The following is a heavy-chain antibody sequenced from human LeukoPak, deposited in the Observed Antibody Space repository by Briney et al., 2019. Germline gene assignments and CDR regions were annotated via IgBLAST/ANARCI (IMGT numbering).Heavy chain of an antibody. CDR3: ARDRAAAGRDAFDI. CDR2: IWYDGSNK. D-gene: IGHD6-13*01. Sequence: GGSLRLSCAASGFTFSSYGMHWVRQAPGKGLEWVAVIWYDGSNKYCADSVKGRFTISRDNSKNTLYLQMNSLRAEDTAVYYCARDRAAAGRDAFDIWGQGTMVTVSS. CDR1: GFTFSSYG. J-gene: IGHJ3*02. V-gene: IGHV3-33*01.